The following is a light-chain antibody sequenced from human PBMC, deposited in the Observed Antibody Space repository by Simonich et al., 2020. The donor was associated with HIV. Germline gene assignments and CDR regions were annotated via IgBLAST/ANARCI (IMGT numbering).Light chain of an antibody. V-gene: IGKV4-1*01. CDR3: QQYYTTPPT. Sequence: DIVMTKSPDSLAVSLGERATINCKSSQSVLYNSNNKTYLDWYKQKPGQPPKLLIYWASTPEFGVPDRFSGSGSGTDFTLTISSLQAEDVAIYYCQQYYTTPPTFGQGTKVEIK. J-gene: IGKJ1*01. CDR2: WAS. CDR1: QSVLYNSNNKTY.